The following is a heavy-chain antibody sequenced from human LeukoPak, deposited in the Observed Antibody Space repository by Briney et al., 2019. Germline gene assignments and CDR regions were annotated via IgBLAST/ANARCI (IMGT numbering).Heavy chain of an antibody. J-gene: IGHJ6*03. V-gene: IGHV1-18*01. Sequence: ASVKVSCKASGYTFTSYGISWVRQAPGQGLEWMGWISAYNGNTNYAQKLQGRVTMTTDTSTSTAYMELRSLRSDDTAVYYCARASPPQTGAFWFYYYYMDVWGKGTTVTVSS. CDR2: ISAYNGNT. CDR3: ARASPPQTGAFWFYYYYMDV. D-gene: IGHD7-27*01. CDR1: GYTFTSYG.